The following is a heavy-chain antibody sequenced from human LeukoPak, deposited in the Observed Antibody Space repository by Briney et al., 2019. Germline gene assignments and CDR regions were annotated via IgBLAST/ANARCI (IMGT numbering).Heavy chain of an antibody. D-gene: IGHD2-21*02. CDR3: ARETLGVTAFDI. CDR1: GFTFSDYY. Sequence: PGGSLRLSCAASGFTFSDYYMSWIRQAPGKGLEWVSYISNSGNIIKYADSVKGRFTISRDNAKNSLYLQMNSLRAEDTALYYCARETLGVTAFDIWGQGTMVTVSS. CDR2: ISNSGNII. J-gene: IGHJ3*02. V-gene: IGHV3-11*01.